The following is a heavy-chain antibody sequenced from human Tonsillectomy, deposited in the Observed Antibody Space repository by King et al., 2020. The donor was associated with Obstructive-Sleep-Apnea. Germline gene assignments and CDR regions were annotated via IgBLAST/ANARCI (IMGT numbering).Heavy chain of an antibody. CDR3: ASPPPPYAIDY. J-gene: IGHJ4*02. Sequence: QVQLQQWGAGLLKPSETLSLTCAVYGGSFSGYYWSWVRQPPGQGLEWIGEINHSGSTNYNPSLKSRVTISVDTSKNQFSLKLSSVTAADTAVYYCASPPPPYAIDYWGQGTLVTVSS. V-gene: IGHV4-34*01. D-gene: IGHD2-2*01. CDR1: GGSFSGYY. CDR2: INHSGST.